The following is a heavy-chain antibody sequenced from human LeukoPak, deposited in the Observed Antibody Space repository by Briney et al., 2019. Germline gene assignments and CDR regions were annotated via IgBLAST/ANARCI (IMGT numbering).Heavy chain of an antibody. D-gene: IGHD2-2*01. Sequence: SETLSLACAVSGYSISSGYYWGWIRQPPGKGLEWIGSIYHSGGTYYNPSLKSRVTISVDTSKNQFSLKLSSVTAADTAVYYCARERTFCSSTSCYRSDYYYGMDVWGKGPRSPSPQ. CDR3: ARERTFCSSTSCYRSDYYYGMDV. J-gene: IGHJ6*01. CDR2: IYHSGGT. V-gene: IGHV4-38-2*02. CDR1: GYSISSGYY.